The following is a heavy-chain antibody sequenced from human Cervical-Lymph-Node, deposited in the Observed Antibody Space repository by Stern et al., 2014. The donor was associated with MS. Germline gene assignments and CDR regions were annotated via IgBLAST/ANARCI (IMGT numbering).Heavy chain of an antibody. J-gene: IGHJ4*02. CDR1: GFTFSTYA. V-gene: IGHV3-64D*06. CDR2: ISSDGDDT. CDR3: VKDERRGEHRLKYYFDY. D-gene: IGHD6-25*01. Sequence: VQLVESGGGLVQPGGSLRLSCSASGFTFSTYAMHWVRQAPGMGLQYVSAISSDGDDTYYADSVKGRFIISRDNSKNTLYLQMSSLRPEDTAMYYCVKDERRGEHRLKYYFDYWGQGTLVTVAS.